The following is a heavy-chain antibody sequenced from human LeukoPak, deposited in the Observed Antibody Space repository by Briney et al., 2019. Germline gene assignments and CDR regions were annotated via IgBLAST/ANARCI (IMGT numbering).Heavy chain of an antibody. J-gene: IGHJ4*02. CDR1: GFTLSSYW. CDR2: ISGSGDAT. CDR3: ARAFYYDSGSYYGHFDY. V-gene: IGHV3-23*01. Sequence: GGSLRLSCAASGFTLSSYWMHWVRQAPGKGLEWVSTISGSGDATYYADSVKGRFTISRDNSKSTLYLQMNSLRAEDTALYYCARAFYYDSGSYYGHFDYWGRGTLVTVSS. D-gene: IGHD3-10*01.